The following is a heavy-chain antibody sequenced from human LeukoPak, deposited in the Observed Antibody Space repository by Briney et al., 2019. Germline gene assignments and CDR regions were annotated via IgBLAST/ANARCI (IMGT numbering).Heavy chain of an antibody. J-gene: IGHJ4*02. V-gene: IGHV3-23*01. CDR3: VTEVSGSFPT. CDR2: ISVSGGST. CDR1: GFTYSSYA. D-gene: IGHD1-26*01. Sequence: HPGGSLRLSCAASGFTYSSYAMSWVRQAPGKGLEWVSAISVSGGSTYYADSVKGRFTISRDNSKNTLYLQMNSLKSEDTAVYYCVTEVSGSFPTWGQGTLVTVSS.